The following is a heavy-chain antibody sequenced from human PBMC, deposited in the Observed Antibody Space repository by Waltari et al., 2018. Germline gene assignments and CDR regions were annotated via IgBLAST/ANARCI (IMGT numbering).Heavy chain of an antibody. CDR2: SYSGGST. J-gene: IGHJ6*02. V-gene: IGHV3-66*02. CDR1: GFTVRSNY. Sequence: EVQLVESGGGLVQPGGSLRLSCAASGFTVRSNYISWGRQAPGKGLEWVSVSYSGGSTYYADSWKGRFTISRDNSKNTLYLQMNSLRAEDTAVYYCARSYPYYGMDVWGQGTTVTVSS. CDR3: ARSYPYYGMDV.